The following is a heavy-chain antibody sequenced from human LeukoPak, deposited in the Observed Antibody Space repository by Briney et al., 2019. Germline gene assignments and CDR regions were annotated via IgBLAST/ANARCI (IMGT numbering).Heavy chain of an antibody. D-gene: IGHD6-13*01. Sequence: GGSLRLSCAASGFSFSSYSMNWVRQAPGKGLEWVSSISSSSSYIYYADSVKGRFTISRDNAKNSLYLQMNSLRAEDTAVYYCARDLTQQNGIAAAGTFDYWGQGTLVTVSS. J-gene: IGHJ4*02. CDR2: ISSSSSYI. V-gene: IGHV3-21*01. CDR3: ARDLTQQNGIAAAGTFDY. CDR1: GFSFSSYS.